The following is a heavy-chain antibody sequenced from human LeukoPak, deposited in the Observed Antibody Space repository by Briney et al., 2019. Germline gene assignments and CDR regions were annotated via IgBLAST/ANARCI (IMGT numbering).Heavy chain of an antibody. V-gene: IGHV3-74*01. Sequence: GGSLRLSCAASGFTFSSYWMHWVRQAPGKGLVWVSRINTDGSSASYADSVKGRFTISRDNAKSTLYLQMNSLRAEDTAVYYCARAMYLDRYSSSWYSLFPLDYWGQGTLVTVSS. CDR2: INTDGSSA. CDR3: ARAMYLDRYSSSWYSLFPLDY. J-gene: IGHJ4*02. D-gene: IGHD6-13*01. CDR1: GFTFSSYW.